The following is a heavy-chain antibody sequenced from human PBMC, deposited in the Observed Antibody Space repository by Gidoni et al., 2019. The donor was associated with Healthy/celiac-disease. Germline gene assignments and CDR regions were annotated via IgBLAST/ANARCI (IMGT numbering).Heavy chain of an antibody. D-gene: IGHD3-3*01. CDR3: TRTYYDFWSGYSEGFDP. CDR2: IRSKAYGGTT. J-gene: IGHJ5*02. Sequence: EVQLVESGGGLVKPGRSLSLSCTASGFTFGDYALSCFRQAPGKGLEWVGFIRSKAYGGTTEYAASVKGRFTISRDDSKSIADLQMNSLKTEDTAVYYCTRTYYDFWSGYSEGFDPWGQGTLVTVSS. V-gene: IGHV3-49*05. CDR1: GFTFGDYA.